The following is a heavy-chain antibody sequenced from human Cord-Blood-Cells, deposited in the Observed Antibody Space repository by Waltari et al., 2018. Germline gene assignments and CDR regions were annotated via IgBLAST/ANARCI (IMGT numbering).Heavy chain of an antibody. CDR2: ISSSGSTI. D-gene: IGHD5-12*01. CDR3: ASRDVYSGYDDY. V-gene: IGHV3-48*03. J-gene: IGHJ4*02. CDR1: GFTFSSYE. Sequence: EVQLVESGGGLVQPGGSLRLSCAASGFTFSSYEMNWVRQAPGKGLEWFSYISSSGSTIYYADSVKGRFTISRDNAKNSLYLQMNSLRAEDTAVYYCASRDVYSGYDDYWGQGTLVTVSS.